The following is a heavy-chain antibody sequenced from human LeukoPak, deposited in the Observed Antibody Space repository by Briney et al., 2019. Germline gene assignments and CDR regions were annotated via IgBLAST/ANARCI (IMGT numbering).Heavy chain of an antibody. D-gene: IGHD6-13*01. CDR1: GFTFSSYA. J-gene: IGHJ4*02. CDR2: ISGSGGST. Sequence: PGGSLRLSCAASGFTFSSYAMSWVRQAPGKGLEWVSGISGSGGSTYYADSVKGRFTISRDNSKNMMYLQMNSLRAEDTAVYYCAKDAPSGGSSWYYFDYWGQGTLVTVSS. CDR3: AKDAPSGGSSWYYFDY. V-gene: IGHV3-23*01.